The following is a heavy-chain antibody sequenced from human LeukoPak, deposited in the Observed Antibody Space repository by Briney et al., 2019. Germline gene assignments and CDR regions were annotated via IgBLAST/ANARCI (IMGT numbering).Heavy chain of an antibody. CDR2: ITGSGGST. V-gene: IGHV3-23*01. J-gene: IGHJ3*02. CDR3: VRSFDI. Sequence: GGSLRLSCAASGFSFSSYAMTWVRQAPGKGLEWVSVITGSGGSTYYADSVKGRFTISRDNAKNTLYLQMNSLRAEDTAVYYCVRSFDIWGQGTMVTVSS. CDR1: GFSFSSYA.